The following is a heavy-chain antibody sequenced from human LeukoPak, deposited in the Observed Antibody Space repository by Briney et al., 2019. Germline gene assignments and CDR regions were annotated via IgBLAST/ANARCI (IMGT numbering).Heavy chain of an antibody. CDR2: INPNSGGT. D-gene: IGHD2-2*03. J-gene: IGHJ6*02. CDR3: ARDAGYCSSTSCYPYYYGMDA. Sequence: ASVKVSCKASGYTFTGYYTHWVRQAPGQGLEWMGWINPNSGGTNYAQKFQGRVTMTRDTSISTAYMELSRLRSDDTAVYYCARDAGYCSSTSCYPYYYGMDAWGQGATVTVSS. V-gene: IGHV1-2*02. CDR1: GYTFTGYY.